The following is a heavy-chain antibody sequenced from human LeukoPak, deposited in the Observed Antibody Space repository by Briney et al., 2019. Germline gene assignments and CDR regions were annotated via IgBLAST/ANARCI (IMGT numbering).Heavy chain of an antibody. J-gene: IGHJ1*01. Sequence: GSLRLSLVSSGFTFSNYWMTWVRQAPGEGLEWVANIKEDGSEKYYVDSVKGRFSISRDNAKNSLFLQMNSPRAEDTAVYYCARDRYSSKWGQGTLVTVSS. CDR2: IKEDGSEK. D-gene: IGHD6-19*01. CDR3: ARDRYSSK. V-gene: IGHV3-7*01. CDR1: GFTFSNYW.